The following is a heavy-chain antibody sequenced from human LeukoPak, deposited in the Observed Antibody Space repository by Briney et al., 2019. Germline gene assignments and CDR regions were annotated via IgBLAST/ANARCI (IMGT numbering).Heavy chain of an antibody. J-gene: IGHJ3*02. V-gene: IGHV1-46*01. CDR3: ARDGQYYYDSSGMRAFDI. Sequence: GASVKVSCKASGYTFTSYYMHWVRQAPGQGLEWMGIINPSGGSTSYAQKFQGRVAMTRDMSTSTVYMELSSLRSEDTAVYYCARDGQYYYDSSGMRAFDIWGQGTMVTVSS. CDR2: INPSGGST. D-gene: IGHD3-22*01. CDR1: GYTFTSYY.